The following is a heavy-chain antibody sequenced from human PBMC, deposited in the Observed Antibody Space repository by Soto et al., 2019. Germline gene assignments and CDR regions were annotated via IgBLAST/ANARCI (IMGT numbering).Heavy chain of an antibody. V-gene: IGHV5-51*01. CDR2: IFFGDSDT. CDR3: ARHYNGFDY. J-gene: IGHJ4*02. D-gene: IGHD3-10*01. CDR1: GYRITNNW. Sequence: RGESLKISCKGSGYRITNNWIAWVRQVPGKGLEWMGVIFFGDSDTRYSPSFQGQVTISADKSISTAYLQWSSLTASDTAMYYCARHYNGFDYWGQGTPVTVSS.